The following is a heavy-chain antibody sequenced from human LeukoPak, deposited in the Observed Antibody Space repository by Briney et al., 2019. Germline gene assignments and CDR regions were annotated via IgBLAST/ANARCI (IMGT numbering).Heavy chain of an antibody. D-gene: IGHD6-13*01. J-gene: IGHJ4*02. CDR3: ARGSGATYSSSWYLDY. CDR2: ISSSSSYI. Sequence: PGGSLRLSCAASGFTFSSYSMNWVRQAPGKGLEWVSSISSSSSYIYYADSVKGRFTISRDNANNSLYLQMNSLRAEDTAVYYCARGSGATYSSSWYLDYWGQGTLVTVSS. CDR1: GFTFSSYS. V-gene: IGHV3-21*01.